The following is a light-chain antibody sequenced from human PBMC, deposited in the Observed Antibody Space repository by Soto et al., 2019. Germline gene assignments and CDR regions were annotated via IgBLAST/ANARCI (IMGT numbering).Light chain of an antibody. J-gene: IGKJ1*01. CDR1: QSISRS. CDR2: GAS. Sequence: EIVLTQSPGTLSLSPGERATLSCRASQSISRSLAWYQQKPGQAPRLLIYGASTRAAIIPARFSGSGSGTEFTLTISSLQSEDFAVYYCQQYNKWPRTFGQGTKVDIK. CDR3: QQYNKWPRT. V-gene: IGKV3-15*01.